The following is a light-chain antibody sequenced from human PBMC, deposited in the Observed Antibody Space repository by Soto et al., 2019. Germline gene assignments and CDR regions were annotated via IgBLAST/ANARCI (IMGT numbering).Light chain of an antibody. J-gene: IGLJ1*01. Sequence: QSVLTQPASVSGSLGQSITISCTGTTRDIAGYNYISWYQQLPGKAPKLMIYQATIRPSAISNRFSGSKSGNTASLTISGLQAEDEADYYCTSFSSSTPLYVFGTGTKVTVL. V-gene: IGLV2-14*01. CDR1: TRDIAGYNY. CDR2: QAT. CDR3: TSFSSSTPLYV.